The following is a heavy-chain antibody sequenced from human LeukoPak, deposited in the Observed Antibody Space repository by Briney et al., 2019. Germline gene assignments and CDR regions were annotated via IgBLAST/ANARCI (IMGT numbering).Heavy chain of an antibody. V-gene: IGHV3-33*01. Sequence: GGSLRLSCAASGFTFSRYGMHWVRQAPGKGLEWVAVIYYDGSNEYYADSVKGRFSISRDNSKNTLFLQMNSLRVEDTAVYYCAAVAGSPGYFDYWGQGTLVTVSS. D-gene: IGHD6-19*01. CDR3: AAVAGSPGYFDY. J-gene: IGHJ4*02. CDR2: IYYDGSNE. CDR1: GFTFSRYG.